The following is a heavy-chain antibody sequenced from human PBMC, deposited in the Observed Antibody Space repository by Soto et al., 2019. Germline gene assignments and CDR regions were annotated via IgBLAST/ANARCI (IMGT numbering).Heavy chain of an antibody. CDR2: ISGSGGST. CDR3: AKRTVGWYCDL. Sequence: EVQLLESGGGLVQPGGSLRLSCAASGFTFSSDAMNWVRQAPGKGLEWVSVISGSGGSTYYADAVKGRFTISRGNSKNSLYLKMIRLTAEDTAVYYCAKRTVGWYCDLWGRGTLVTVSS. V-gene: IGHV3-23*01. D-gene: IGHD1-26*01. CDR1: GFTFSSDA. J-gene: IGHJ2*01.